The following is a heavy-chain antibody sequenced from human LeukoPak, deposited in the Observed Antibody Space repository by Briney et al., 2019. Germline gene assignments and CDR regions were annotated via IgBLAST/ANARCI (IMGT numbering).Heavy chain of an antibody. V-gene: IGHV3-48*03. Sequence: GGSLRLSCAASGFTFSSYEMNWVRQAPGKGLEWGSYISSSGSNIYYADSVKGRFTISRDNAKNSLYLQMNSPRAEDTAVYYCARAPYDFWSGYYSGYFDYWGQGTLVTVSS. CDR3: ARAPYDFWSGYYSGYFDY. J-gene: IGHJ4*02. CDR2: ISSSGSNI. CDR1: GFTFSSYE. D-gene: IGHD3-3*01.